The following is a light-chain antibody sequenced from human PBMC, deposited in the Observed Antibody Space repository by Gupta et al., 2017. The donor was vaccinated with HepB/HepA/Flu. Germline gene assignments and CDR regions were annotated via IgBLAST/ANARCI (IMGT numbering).Light chain of an antibody. J-gene: IGKJ4*01. V-gene: IGKV2-30*01. CDR1: QSLVFSDGNTF. Sequence: DVVLTQSPLSLPVTLGQPASISCRSSQSLVFSDGNTFLHWFQRRPGQSPRRLLYKVSKRDSGVPERFSGSGSVTDFTLRISRVEAENVAIYYCVQGTHWTTFAGGTKVEIK. CDR3: VQGTHWTT. CDR2: KVS.